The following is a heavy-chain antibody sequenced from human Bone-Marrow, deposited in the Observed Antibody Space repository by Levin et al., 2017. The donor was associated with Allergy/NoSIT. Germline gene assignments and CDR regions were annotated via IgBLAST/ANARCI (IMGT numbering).Heavy chain of an antibody. CDR1: GYTFTDYY. V-gene: IGHV1-2*02. CDR2: ISPKSGDK. D-gene: IGHD1-26*01. J-gene: IGHJ4*02. Sequence: KPGGSLRLSCKASGYTFTDYYMHWVRHAPGQGLEWMGWISPKSGDKGSAQKFHGRVTMTTDTSISTAYMELDSLRSDDTALYYCARGRQIVGAIGSWWLDDYWGQGTLVTVSS. CDR3: ARGRQIVGAIGSWWLDDY.